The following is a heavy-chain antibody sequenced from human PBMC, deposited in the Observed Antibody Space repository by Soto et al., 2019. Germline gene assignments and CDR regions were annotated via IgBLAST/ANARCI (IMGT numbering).Heavy chain of an antibody. CDR1: GYTFTGYY. J-gene: IGHJ6*02. D-gene: IGHD6-13*01. V-gene: IGHV1-2*04. CDR2: INPNGGGT. CDR3: ARAVEGIAGNYGMDV. Sequence: ASVKVSCKASGYTFTGYYMHWVRQAPGQGLEWMGWINPNGGGTNYAQKFQGWVTMTRDTSISTAYMELSRLRSDDTAVYYCARAVEGIAGNYGMDVWGQGTTVTVYS.